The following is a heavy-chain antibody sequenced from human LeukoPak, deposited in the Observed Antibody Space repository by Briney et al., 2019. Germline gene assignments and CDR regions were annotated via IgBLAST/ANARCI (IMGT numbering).Heavy chain of an antibody. J-gene: IGHJ2*01. CDR1: GFTFDDYA. CDR2: ISWNSGSI. CDR3: ANDSGPYCTNGVCYIGYFDL. Sequence: GGSLRLSCAASGFTFDDYAMHWVRQAPGKGLEWVSGISWNSGSIGYADSVKGRFTISRDNAKNSLYLQMNSLRAEDTALYYCANDSGPYCTNGVCYIGYFDLWGRGTLVTVSS. V-gene: IGHV3-9*01. D-gene: IGHD2-8*01.